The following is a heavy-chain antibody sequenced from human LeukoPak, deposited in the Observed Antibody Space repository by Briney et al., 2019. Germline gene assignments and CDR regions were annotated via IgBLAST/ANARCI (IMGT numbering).Heavy chain of an antibody. CDR2: IRYDGSHK. CDR1: GFTFSSYG. CDR3: AKGSKGGVGGRGRGRDV. Sequence: GGSLRLSCAASGFTFSSYGIHWVRQALGKGLEWVAFIRYDGSHKYYADSVNGRFTISRDNSKNTLYLQMNSRRAEDRGGDVCAKGSKGGVGGRGRGRDVWGKGTTVTTSS. D-gene: IGHD1-26*01. V-gene: IGHV3-30*02. J-gene: IGHJ6*04.